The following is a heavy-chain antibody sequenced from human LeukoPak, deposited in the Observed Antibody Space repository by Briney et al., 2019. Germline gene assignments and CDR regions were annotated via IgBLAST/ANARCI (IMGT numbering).Heavy chain of an antibody. J-gene: IGHJ4*02. Sequence: SETLSLTCTVSSASISSTVSSSSYYWGWIRQPPGKGLEWIGSIYYSGSTYYNPSLKSRVTISVDTSKNQFSLKLSSVTAADTAVYYCARHDYDSSGYYSLGLQISYYFDYWGQGTLVTVSS. CDR2: IYYSGST. CDR3: ARHDYDSSGYYSLGLQISYYFDY. D-gene: IGHD3-22*01. CDR1: SASISSTVSSSSYY. V-gene: IGHV4-39*01.